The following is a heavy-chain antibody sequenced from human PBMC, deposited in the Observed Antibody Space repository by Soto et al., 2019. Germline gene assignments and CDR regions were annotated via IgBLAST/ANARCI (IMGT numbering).Heavy chain of an antibody. V-gene: IGHV1-2*02. CDR3: AREPATAKPEGVDF. Sequence: ASVKVSCKASGYTFSDCYIHWVRQAPGQGLEWMGWINPNSGGTKYAPKFQGGVTMTRDTSITTAYMELSRLRSGDTAVYYCAREPATAKPEGVDFWGQGTLVPVSS. CDR1: GYTFSDCY. CDR2: INPNSGGT. D-gene: IGHD1-1*01. J-gene: IGHJ4*02.